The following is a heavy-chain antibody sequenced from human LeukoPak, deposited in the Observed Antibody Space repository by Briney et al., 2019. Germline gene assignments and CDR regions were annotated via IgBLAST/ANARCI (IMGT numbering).Heavy chain of an antibody. CDR3: ARHGGYYSSSWNWFDP. Sequence: GESLKISCKGAVYSFTSYWIGWVRQMPGKGLEWMGIIYPGDSDTRYSPSFQGQVTISADKSISTAYLQWSSLKASDTAMYYCARHGGYYSSSWNWFDPWGQGTLVTVSS. D-gene: IGHD6-13*01. V-gene: IGHV5-51*01. CDR2: IYPGDSDT. J-gene: IGHJ5*02. CDR1: VYSFTSYW.